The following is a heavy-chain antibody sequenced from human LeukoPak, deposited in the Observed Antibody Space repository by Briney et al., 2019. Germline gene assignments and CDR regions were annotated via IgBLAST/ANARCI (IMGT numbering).Heavy chain of an antibody. D-gene: IGHD3-22*01. Sequence: SETLSLTCTVSGGSIYNYYWSLIRQPAGKGLEWIGRIYTSGSTDYSPSLKSRVTLSLDTSKNQFSLNLYSVTAADTAVYFCARESKTYDGSGYYHDSWGQGTLVTVSS. CDR2: IYTSGST. V-gene: IGHV4-4*07. J-gene: IGHJ4*02. CDR3: ARESKTYDGSGYYHDS. CDR1: GGSIYNYY.